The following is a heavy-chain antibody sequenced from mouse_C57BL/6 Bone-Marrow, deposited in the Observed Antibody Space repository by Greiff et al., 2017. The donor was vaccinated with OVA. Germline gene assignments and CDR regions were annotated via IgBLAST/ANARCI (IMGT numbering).Heavy chain of an antibody. CDR1: GYTFTSYW. J-gene: IGHJ3*01. D-gene: IGHD1-1*01. V-gene: IGHV1-59*01. Sequence: VQLQQPGAELVRPGTSVKLSCKASGYTFTSYWMHWVKQRPGQGLEWIGVIDPSDSYTNYNQKFKGKATLTVDTSSSTAYMQLSSLTSEDSAVYYCARETTVVAPFAYWGQGTLVTVSA. CDR2: IDPSDSYT. CDR3: ARETTVVAPFAY.